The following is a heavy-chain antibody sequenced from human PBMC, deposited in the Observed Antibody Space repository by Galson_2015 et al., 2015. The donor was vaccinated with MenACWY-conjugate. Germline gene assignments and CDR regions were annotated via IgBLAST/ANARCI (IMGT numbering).Heavy chain of an antibody. V-gene: IGHV7-4-1*02. D-gene: IGHD2-15*01. CDR2: INTDTGKP. CDR3: ARSTGGYCSGGSCYWGS. J-gene: IGHJ5*02. Sequence: SVKVSCKASGYSFTTYAMIWARQAPGQGLEWMGWINTDTGKPTYAQGFTGRFVFSLDTSVSTAYLQINDLKAEDTAVYFCARSTGGYCSGGSCYWGSWGQGTLVIVSS. CDR1: GYSFTTYA.